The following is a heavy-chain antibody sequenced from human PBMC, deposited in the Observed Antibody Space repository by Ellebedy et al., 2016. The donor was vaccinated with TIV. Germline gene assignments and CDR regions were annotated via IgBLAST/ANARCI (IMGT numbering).Heavy chain of an antibody. CDR3: ARTRFDSSAFYSH. Sequence: SGPTLVKPTQTLTLTCTFSGFSLTTGLGVAWIRQPPGKALEWLAVIYWNDDKRYNASLKNRLTITKDTSKNQVVLTMTNMDPVDTATYYCARTRFDSSAFYSHWGQGTLVTVSS. D-gene: IGHD3-22*01. CDR2: IYWNDDK. V-gene: IGHV2-5*01. CDR1: GFSLTTGLG. J-gene: IGHJ4*02.